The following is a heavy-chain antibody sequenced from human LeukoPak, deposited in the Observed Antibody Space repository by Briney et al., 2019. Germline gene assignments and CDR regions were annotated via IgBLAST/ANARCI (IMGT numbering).Heavy chain of an antibody. CDR3: ARLRYCSSTSCSYEGYNWFDP. CDR1: GGSISSYY. D-gene: IGHD2-2*01. CDR2: IYTSGST. J-gene: IGHJ5*02. V-gene: IGHV4-4*09. Sequence: SETLSLTCTVSGGSISSYYWSWIRQPPGKGLEWIGYIYTSGSTNYNPSLKSRVTISVDTSKNQFSLKLSSVTAADTAVYYCARLRYCSSTSCSYEGYNWFDPWGQGTLVTVSS.